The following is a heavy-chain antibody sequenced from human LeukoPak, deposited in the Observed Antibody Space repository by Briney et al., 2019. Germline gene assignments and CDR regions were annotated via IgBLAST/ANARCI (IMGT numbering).Heavy chain of an antibody. CDR3: AKDMNYDFWSGYSVDAFDI. Sequence: TGGSLRLSCAASGFTFSSYAMSWVRQAPGKGLEWVSAISGSGGSTYYADSVKGRFTISRDNSKNTLYLQMNSLRAEDTAVYYCAKDMNYDFWSGYSVDAFDIWGQGTMVTVSS. CDR2: ISGSGGST. J-gene: IGHJ3*02. D-gene: IGHD3-3*01. V-gene: IGHV3-23*01. CDR1: GFTFSSYA.